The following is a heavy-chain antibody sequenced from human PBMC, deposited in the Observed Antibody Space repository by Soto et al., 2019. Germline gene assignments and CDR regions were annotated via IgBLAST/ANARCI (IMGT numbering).Heavy chain of an antibody. Sequence: KASETLSLTCGVSGYSISSGYYWGWIRQPPGKGLEWIGSIYHSGSTYYNPSLKSRVTISVDTSKNQFSLKLSSVTAADTAVYYCARDGFTYYDILTGYYPSYYFHYWGQGTLVTVSS. CDR2: IYHSGST. D-gene: IGHD3-9*01. CDR3: ARDGFTYYDILTGYYPSYYFHY. J-gene: IGHJ4*02. V-gene: IGHV4-38-2*02. CDR1: GYSISSGYY.